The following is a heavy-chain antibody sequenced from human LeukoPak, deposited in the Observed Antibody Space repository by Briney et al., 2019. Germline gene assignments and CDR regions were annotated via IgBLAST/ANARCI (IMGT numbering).Heavy chain of an antibody. D-gene: IGHD1-26*01. CDR2: ISGSGGST. J-gene: IGHJ4*02. V-gene: IGHV3-23*01. Sequence: GGSLRLSCAASGFTFSTYSMTWVRQAPGKGLEWVSAISGSGGSTYYADSVKGRFTISRDNSENTLYLQMNSLRAEDTALYYCAKNRAVGGTGGFDYWGQGTLVTVSS. CDR3: AKNRAVGGTGGFDY. CDR1: GFTFSTYS.